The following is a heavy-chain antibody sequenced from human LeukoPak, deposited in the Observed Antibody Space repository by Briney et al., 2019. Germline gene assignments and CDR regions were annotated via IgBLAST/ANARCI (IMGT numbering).Heavy chain of an antibody. CDR1: GGSINSNGYY. J-gene: IGHJ5*02. D-gene: IGHD3-10*01. CDR3: ARGNVWKTIPMVRGVSRPRWFDP. Sequence: NPSETLSLTCTVSGGSINSNGYYWGWIPQSPGEGLEWLGNIYYSGITYYHASLKSRVTISVDTSQNQFSLKVRSVTAAATAVYYGARGNVWKTIPMVRGVSRPRWFDPWGQGTLVTVSS. V-gene: IGHV4-39*01. CDR2: IYYSGIT.